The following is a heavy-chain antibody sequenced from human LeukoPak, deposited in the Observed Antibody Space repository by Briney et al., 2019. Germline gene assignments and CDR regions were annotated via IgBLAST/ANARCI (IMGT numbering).Heavy chain of an antibody. CDR2: IIPILGIA. CDR1: GGTFSSYA. CDR3: AREPVPYCSSTSCYPAEYFQH. D-gene: IGHD2-2*01. J-gene: IGHJ1*01. V-gene: IGHV1-69*04. Sequence: SVKVSCKASGGTFSSYAISWVRQAPGQGLEWMGRIIPILGIANYAQKFQGRVTMTRDTSISTAYMELSRLRSDDTAVYYCAREPVPYCSSTSCYPAEYFQHWGQGTLVTVSS.